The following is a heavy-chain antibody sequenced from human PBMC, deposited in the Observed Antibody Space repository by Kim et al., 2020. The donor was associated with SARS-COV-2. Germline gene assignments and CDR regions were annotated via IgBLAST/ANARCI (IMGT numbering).Heavy chain of an antibody. CDR1: GFTFSSYD. CDR3: ARGRRRFRDFDWLSKKHQHSYDSSLDLFDF. CDR2: IGTAGDT. D-gene: IGHD3-9*01. J-gene: IGHJ4*02. Sequence: GGSLRLSCAASGFTFSSYDMHWVRQATGKGLEWVSAIGTAGDTYYPGSVKGRFTISRENAKNSLYLQMNSLRAGDTAVYYCARGRRRFRDFDWLSKKHQHSYDSSLDLFDFWGQGTLVTVSS. V-gene: IGHV3-13*01.